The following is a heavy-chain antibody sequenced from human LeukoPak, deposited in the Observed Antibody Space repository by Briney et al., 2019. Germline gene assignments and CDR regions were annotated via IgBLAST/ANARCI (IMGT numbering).Heavy chain of an antibody. CDR1: GFTCSNAW. J-gene: IGHJ6*02. V-gene: IGHV3-15*01. Sequence: GGSLRLSCAASGFTCSNAWMSRVRQAPGKAQERVGRIKSKTDGGTTDYAAPVKGRFTISRDDSKNTLYLQMNSLKTEDTAVYYCTTVVVVTAVHHYGMDVWGQGTTVTVSS. CDR3: TTVVVVTAVHHYGMDV. D-gene: IGHD2-21*02. CDR2: IKSKTDGGTT.